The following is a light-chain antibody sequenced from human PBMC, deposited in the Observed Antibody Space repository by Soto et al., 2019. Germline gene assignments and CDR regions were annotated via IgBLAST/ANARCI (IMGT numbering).Light chain of an antibody. V-gene: IGKV3-15*01. Sequence: EIVMTQSPATLSVSPGEGATLSCSASHSVSSNLAWYQQKPGQAPRLLIYGASTRATGIPARFSGSGSGTEFTLTISSLQSEDFAVYYCQQYNNWPPTWTFGQGTKVDIK. CDR3: QQYNNWPPTWT. CDR1: HSVSSN. CDR2: GAS. J-gene: IGKJ1*01.